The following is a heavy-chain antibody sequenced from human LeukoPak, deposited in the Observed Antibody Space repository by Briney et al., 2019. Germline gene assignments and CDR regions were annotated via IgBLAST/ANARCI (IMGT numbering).Heavy chain of an antibody. V-gene: IGHV4-39*07. CDR1: GVSISSGGYY. J-gene: IGHJ5*02. CDR3: ASGPLGGGNSGGWFDP. CDR2: INHSGST. D-gene: IGHD4-23*01. Sequence: SETLSLTCTVSGVSISSGGYYWGWIRQPPGKGLEWIGEINHSGSTNYNPSLKSRVTISVDTSKNQFSLKLSSVTAADTAVYYCASGPLGGGNSGGWFDPWGQGTLVTVSS.